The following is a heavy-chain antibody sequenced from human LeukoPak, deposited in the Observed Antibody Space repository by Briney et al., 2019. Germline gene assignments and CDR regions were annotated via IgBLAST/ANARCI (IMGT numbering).Heavy chain of an antibody. V-gene: IGHV4-39*07. CDR1: GGSISSSSYY. Sequence: PSETLSLTCTVSGGSISSSSYYWGWIRRPPGKGLEWIGNIYYSGTTYYNASLKSRVTISVDTSKNQFSLKLSSVTAADTAVYYCATRRVSYCSGGSCLQLWLPAYFQHWGQGTLVTVSS. J-gene: IGHJ1*01. CDR2: IYYSGTT. D-gene: IGHD2-15*01. CDR3: ATRRVSYCSGGSCLQLWLPAYFQH.